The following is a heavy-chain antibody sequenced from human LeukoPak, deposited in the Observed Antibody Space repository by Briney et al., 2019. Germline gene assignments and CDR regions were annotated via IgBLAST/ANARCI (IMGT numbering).Heavy chain of an antibody. CDR1: GGSISSGGYY. CDR3: ARVKGAGEVDY. J-gene: IGHJ4*02. CDR2: IYHSGST. V-gene: IGHV4-30-2*01. Sequence: PSQTLSLTCTVSGGSISSGGYYWSWIRQPPGKGLEWIGYIYHSGSTYYNPSLKSRVTISVDRSKNQFSLKLSSVTAADTAVYYCARVKGAGEVDYWGQGTLVTVSS.